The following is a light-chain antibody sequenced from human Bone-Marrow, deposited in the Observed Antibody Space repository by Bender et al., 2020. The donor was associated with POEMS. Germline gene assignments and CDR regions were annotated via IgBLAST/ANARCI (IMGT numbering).Light chain of an antibody. CDR3: QSYDNSLGGWV. CDR2: EVS. Sequence: QSALTQPPSASGSPGQSVTISCTGTSSDVGDYNYVSWYQQHPGKAPKVMIYEVSKRPSGVPDRFSGSKSGNTASLIVSGLQAEDEGDYYCQSYDNSLGGWVFGGGTKLTVL. V-gene: IGLV2-8*01. J-gene: IGLJ3*02. CDR1: SSDVGDYNY.